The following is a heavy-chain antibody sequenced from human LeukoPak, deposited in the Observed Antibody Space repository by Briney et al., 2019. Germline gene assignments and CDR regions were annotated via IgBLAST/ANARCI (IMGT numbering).Heavy chain of an antibody. Sequence: GGSLRLSCAASGFTFSSYAMSWVRQAPGKGLEWVSGISGSGGSTYYADSVKGRFTISRDNSKNTLYLQMNSLRAEDTAVYYCAKTLLAAMVNNWFDPWGQGTLVTVSS. D-gene: IGHD5-18*01. J-gene: IGHJ5*02. CDR1: GFTFSSYA. V-gene: IGHV3-23*01. CDR3: AKTLLAAMVNNWFDP. CDR2: ISGSGGST.